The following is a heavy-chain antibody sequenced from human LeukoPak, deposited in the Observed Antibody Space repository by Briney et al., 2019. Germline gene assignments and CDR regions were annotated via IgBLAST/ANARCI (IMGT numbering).Heavy chain of an antibody. D-gene: IGHD2-15*01. V-gene: IGHV1-18*01. Sequence: ASVKVSCKASDYIFTVYNITWVRQAPGQGLEWMGRFSVYTGHTDFARNFQDRVTMTADTSTTTAYMELKSLRSDDTAVYYCARTPEKHIDYWGQGALVTVSS. CDR1: DYIFTVYN. CDR3: ARTPEKHIDY. J-gene: IGHJ4*02. CDR2: FSVYTGHT.